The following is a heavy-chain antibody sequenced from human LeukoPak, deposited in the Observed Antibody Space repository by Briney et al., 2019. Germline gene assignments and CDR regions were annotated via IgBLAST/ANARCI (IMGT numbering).Heavy chain of an antibody. Sequence: PGGSLRLSCAASGFTFSSYSMNWVRQAPGKGLEWVSSISSSSSYIYYADSVKGRFTISRDNAKNSLYLQMNSLRAEDAAVYYCARASGSYSAFDYWGQGTLVTVSS. V-gene: IGHV3-21*01. CDR2: ISSSSSYI. J-gene: IGHJ4*02. CDR3: ARASGSYSAFDY. CDR1: GFTFSSYS. D-gene: IGHD1-26*01.